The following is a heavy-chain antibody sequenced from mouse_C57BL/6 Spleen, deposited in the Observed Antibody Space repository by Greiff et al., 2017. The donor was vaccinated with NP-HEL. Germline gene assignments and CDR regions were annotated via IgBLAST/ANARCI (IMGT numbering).Heavy chain of an antibody. D-gene: IGHD2-3*01. V-gene: IGHV1-81*01. Sequence: LQESGAELARPGASVKLSCKASGYTFTSYGISWVKQRTGQGLEWIGEIYPRSGNTYYNEKFKGKATLTADKSSSTAYMELRSLTSEDSAVYFCAKSYDGYKAYWGQGTLVTVSA. CDR3: AKSYDGYKAY. CDR1: GYTFTSYG. J-gene: IGHJ3*01. CDR2: IYPRSGNT.